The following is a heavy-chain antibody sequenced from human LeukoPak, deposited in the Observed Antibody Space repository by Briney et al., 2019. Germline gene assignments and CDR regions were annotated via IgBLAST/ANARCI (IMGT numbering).Heavy chain of an antibody. CDR3: ARLWGRFDAFDV. J-gene: IGHJ3*01. CDR2: INPNSGGT. D-gene: IGHD7-27*01. V-gene: IGHV1-2*02. CDR1: GYTFTGYY. Sequence: ASVTVSCKTSGYTFTGYYMHWVRQAPGQGLEYMGWINPNSGGTNYPQKFQGRVTMTRDTSISTAYMELSSLRSDDTAVYYCARLWGRFDAFDVWGQGTMVTVSS.